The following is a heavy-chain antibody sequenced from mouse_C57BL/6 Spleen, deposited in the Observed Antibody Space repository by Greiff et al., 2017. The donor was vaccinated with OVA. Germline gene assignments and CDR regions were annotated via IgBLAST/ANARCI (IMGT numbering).Heavy chain of an antibody. Sequence: EVMLVESGGGLVKPGGSLKLSCAASGFTFSSYTMSWVRQTPEKRLEWVATISGGGGNTYYPDSVKGRFTISRDNAKNTLYLQMSSLRSEDTALYYCARRAYSNYGGVDYWGQGTSVTVSS. J-gene: IGHJ4*01. CDR3: ARRAYSNYGGVDY. D-gene: IGHD2-5*01. CDR2: ISGGGGNT. CDR1: GFTFSSYT. V-gene: IGHV5-9*01.